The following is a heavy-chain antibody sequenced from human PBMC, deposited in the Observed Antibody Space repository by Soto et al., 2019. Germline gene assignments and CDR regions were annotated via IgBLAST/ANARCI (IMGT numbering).Heavy chain of an antibody. CDR1: GYTFTSTG. V-gene: IGHV1-18*01. J-gene: IGHJ4*02. CDR2: ISGFNGKT. CDR3: ARDLDGSGSYYTDY. D-gene: IGHD3-10*01. Sequence: ASVKVSCKASGYTFTSTGISWVRQAPGQGPEWMGGISGFNGKTNYAQKFQGRVTMTTDTSTTTAYLEVRGLTSDDTAVYYCARDLDGSGSYYTDYWGQGTPVTVSS.